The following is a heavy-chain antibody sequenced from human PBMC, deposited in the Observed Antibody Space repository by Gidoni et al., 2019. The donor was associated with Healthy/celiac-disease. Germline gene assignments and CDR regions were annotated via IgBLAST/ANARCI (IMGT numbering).Heavy chain of an antibody. V-gene: IGHV3-30-3*01. CDR3: ARSFNYYDSSGYSDY. Sequence: QVQLVVSVVGVVQPGRSLRLSCAASGFPFSSYALHWVRQAPGKGLEWVAVISYDGSNKYYADSVKGRFTISRDNSKNTLYLQMNSLRAEETAVYDCARSFNYYDSSGYSDYWGQGTLVTVSS. J-gene: IGHJ4*02. D-gene: IGHD3-22*01. CDR2: ISYDGSNK. CDR1: GFPFSSYA.